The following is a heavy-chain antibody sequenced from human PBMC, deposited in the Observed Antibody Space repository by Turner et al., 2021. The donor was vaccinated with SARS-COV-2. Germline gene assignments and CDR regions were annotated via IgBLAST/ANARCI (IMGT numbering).Heavy chain of an antibody. V-gene: IGHV1-24*01. CDR3: ATCRDGYNWGAFHI. CDR2: CDHEDGET. J-gene: IGHJ3*02. D-gene: IGHD5-12*01. CDR1: VYTLTELS. Sequence: QVQLVQSWAEVKKPVASVKVSCKVSVYTLTELSMHWVRQAPGKGLEGMGGCDHEDGETIYAQKFQGRVTMTEDTSTDTAYMELSSLRSEDTAMYYCATCRDGYNWGAFHIWGQGTMVTVSS.